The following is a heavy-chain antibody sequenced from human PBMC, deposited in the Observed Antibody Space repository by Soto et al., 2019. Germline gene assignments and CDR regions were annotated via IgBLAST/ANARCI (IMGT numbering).Heavy chain of an antibody. D-gene: IGHD1-26*01. CDR1: GFTFSTYW. V-gene: IGHV3-7*03. CDR3: ARGGRRSGSYADAFDI. Sequence: GGSLRLSCAASGFTFSTYWMSWVRQAPGKGLEWVANIKQDGSEKYYVDSVKGRFTISRDNAKNSLYLQMNSLRAEDTAVYYCARGGRRSGSYADAFDIWGQGTMVTVSS. CDR2: IKQDGSEK. J-gene: IGHJ3*02.